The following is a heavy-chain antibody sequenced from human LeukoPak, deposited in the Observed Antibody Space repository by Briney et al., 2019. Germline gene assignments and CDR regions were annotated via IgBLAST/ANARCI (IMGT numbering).Heavy chain of an antibody. V-gene: IGHV1-69*04. D-gene: IGHD2-2*01. Sequence: SVKVSCKASGGTFSSYAISWVRQAPGQGLEWMGRIIPILQIADYAQNFQGRVTITTDASTSTAYMELSSLRSEDTAVYYCAGQVVEAAMYFQDWGLGTLVTVSP. CDR2: IIPILQIA. J-gene: IGHJ1*01. CDR1: GGTFSSYA. CDR3: AGQVVEAAMYFQD.